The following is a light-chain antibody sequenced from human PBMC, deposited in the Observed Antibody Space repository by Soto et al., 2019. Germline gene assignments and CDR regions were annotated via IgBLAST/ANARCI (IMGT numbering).Light chain of an antibody. CDR1: SXDVGGYNY. Sequence: QSVLTQPASVSGSPGQPITISCTGTSXDVGGYNYVSWYQQHPGKAPKLMIYEVSNRPSGVSNRFSGSKSGNTASLTISGLQAEDEADYYCSSYTSSSTYVFGTGTQVTLL. CDR2: EVS. CDR3: SSYTSSSTYV. V-gene: IGLV2-14*01. J-gene: IGLJ1*01.